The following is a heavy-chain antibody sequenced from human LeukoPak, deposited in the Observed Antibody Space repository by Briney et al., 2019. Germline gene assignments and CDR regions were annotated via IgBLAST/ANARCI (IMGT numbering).Heavy chain of an antibody. CDR3: ARRDYSGILPYAFDV. CDR2: ISYSGIT. D-gene: IGHD4-23*01. V-gene: IGHV4-59*08. Sequence: SETLSLTCIVSGGSISGYHWGWIRQPPGKGPEWIGYISYSGITNDNPSLKSRVSMSLDTSKNQFSLRLTSVTAADTAVYFCARRDYSGILPYAFDVWGPGTLVAVSS. J-gene: IGHJ3*01. CDR1: GGSISGYH.